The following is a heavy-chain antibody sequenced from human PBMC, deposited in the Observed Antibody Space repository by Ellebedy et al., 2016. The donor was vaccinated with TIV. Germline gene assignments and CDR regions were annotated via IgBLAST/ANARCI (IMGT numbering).Heavy chain of an antibody. Sequence: GESLKISXAASGFTFGDIAMHWVRQAPGKGLEWVAIISFDGSNKYYAAPVKGRFTVSRDDSKGTLYLQMNSLKIEDTAVYYCTTLILGAAPSSWGQGTLVTVSS. J-gene: IGHJ4*02. V-gene: IGHV3-30-3*01. CDR3: TTLILGAAPSS. CDR1: GFTFGDIA. D-gene: IGHD1-26*01. CDR2: ISFDGSNK.